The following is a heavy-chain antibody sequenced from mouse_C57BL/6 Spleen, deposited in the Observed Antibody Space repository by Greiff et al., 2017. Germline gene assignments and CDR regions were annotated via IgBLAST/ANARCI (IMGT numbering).Heavy chain of an antibody. Sequence: VMLVESGPGLVAPSQSLSITCTVSGFSLTSYGVHWVRQPPGKGLEWLVVIWSDGSTTYNSALKSRLSISKDNSNIQVFLKMNSLQTDETAMYYCARHDDYDGAMDYWGQGTSVTVSS. V-gene: IGHV2-6-1*01. CDR2: IWSDGST. CDR1: GFSLTSYG. D-gene: IGHD2-4*01. J-gene: IGHJ4*01. CDR3: ARHDDYDGAMDY.